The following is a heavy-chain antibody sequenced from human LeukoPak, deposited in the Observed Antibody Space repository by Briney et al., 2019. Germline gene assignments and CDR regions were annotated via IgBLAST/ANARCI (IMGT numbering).Heavy chain of an antibody. CDR2: IYHSGST. CDR3: ARGKKGGSGSYLGSRVGWFDP. CDR1: GGSISSGGYS. D-gene: IGHD3-10*01. V-gene: IGHV4-30-2*01. Sequence: PSQTLSLTCAVSGGSISSGGYSWSWIRQPPGKGLEWIGYIYHSGSTYYNPSLKSRVTISVDRSKNQFSLKLSSVTAADTAVYYCARGKKGGSGSYLGSRVGWFDPWGQGTLVTVSS. J-gene: IGHJ5*02.